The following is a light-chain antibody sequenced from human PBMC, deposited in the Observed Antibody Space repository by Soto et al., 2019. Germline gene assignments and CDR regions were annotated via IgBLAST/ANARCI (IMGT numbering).Light chain of an antibody. Sequence: DIQMTQSPSTLSASVGDRVTITCRASQSITTWLAWYQQKPGKAPKLLIYKATNLQSGVPSRFSGSGSGTEFSLTFNSLQPEDFAIYYCQQYNDYQYTFGQGTKLEIK. CDR1: QSITTW. CDR3: QQYNDYQYT. J-gene: IGKJ2*01. CDR2: KAT. V-gene: IGKV1-5*03.